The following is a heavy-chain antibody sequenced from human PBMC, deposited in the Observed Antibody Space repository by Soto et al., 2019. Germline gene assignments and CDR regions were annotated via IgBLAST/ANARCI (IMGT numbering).Heavy chain of an antibody. V-gene: IGHV4-39*01. CDR3: ARLGGYCDRTGCYGYYALDV. J-gene: IGHJ6*02. CDR2: IYYTGTT. Sequence: SETLSLTCTVSGGSISSSSYYWGWIRQPPGKGLEWIGSIYYTGTTYYNPSPKSRVTVSVDTPKNHFSLKLNSVTAADTAVYYCARLGGYCDRTGCYGYYALDVWGQGTTVTVSS. D-gene: IGHD2-15*01. CDR1: GGSISSSSYY.